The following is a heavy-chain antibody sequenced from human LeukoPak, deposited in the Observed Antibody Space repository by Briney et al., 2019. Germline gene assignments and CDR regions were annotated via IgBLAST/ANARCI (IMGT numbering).Heavy chain of an antibody. V-gene: IGHV3-23*01. CDR2: ISGSGGST. CDR1: GFTFSSYA. D-gene: IGHD1-26*01. J-gene: IGHJ3*02. CDR3: AKDRYSGSYTAGDAFDI. Sequence: GGSLRLSCAASGFTFSSYAMSWVRQAPGKGLEWVSAISGSGGSTYYADSVKGRFTISRDNSKNTLYLQMNSLRAEDTAVYYCAKDRYSGSYTAGDAFDIWGQGTMVTVSS.